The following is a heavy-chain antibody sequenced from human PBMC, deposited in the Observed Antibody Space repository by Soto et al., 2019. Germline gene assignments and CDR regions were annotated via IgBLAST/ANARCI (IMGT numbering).Heavy chain of an antibody. CDR2: ISSSSSTI. CDR3: ARDLWIQRSYYCYGMDV. J-gene: IGHJ6*02. D-gene: IGHD5-18*01. Sequence: EVQLVESGGGLVQPGGSLRLSCAASGFTFSSYSMNWVRQAPGKGLEWVSYISSSSSTIYYADSVKGQFTITRDNDKNSLNLQMNSMRDEDTAVYYCARDLWIQRSYYCYGMDVWGQGTTVTVSS. CDR1: GFTFSSYS. V-gene: IGHV3-48*02.